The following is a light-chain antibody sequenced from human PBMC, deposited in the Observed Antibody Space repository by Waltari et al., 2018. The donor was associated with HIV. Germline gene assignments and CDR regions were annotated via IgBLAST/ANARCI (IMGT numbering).Light chain of an antibody. CDR3: QSADSSGTYPV. CDR1: ALPQQY. CDR2: KDS. J-gene: IGLJ3*02. Sequence: SYELTQPPSVSVSPGQTARTTCSGDALPQQYAYWYQQKPGQAPVLVIYKDSERPSGIPERFSGSSSGTTVTLTISGVQAEDEADYYCQSADSSGTYPVFGGGTKLTVL. V-gene: IGLV3-25*03.